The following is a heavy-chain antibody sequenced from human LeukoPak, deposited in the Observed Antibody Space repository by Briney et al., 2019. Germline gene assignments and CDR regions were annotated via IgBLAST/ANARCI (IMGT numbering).Heavy chain of an antibody. CDR2: INPNSGGT. CDR1: GYTFTGYY. J-gene: IGHJ1*01. CDR3: ARVREGISLQH. D-gene: IGHD1-26*01. Sequence: ASVTVSCTASGYTFTGYYMHWVRQAPGQGLEWMGWINPNSGGTNYAQKFQGWVTMTRDTSISTAYMELSRLRSEDTAVYYCARVREGISLQHWGQGTLVTVSS. V-gene: IGHV1-2*04.